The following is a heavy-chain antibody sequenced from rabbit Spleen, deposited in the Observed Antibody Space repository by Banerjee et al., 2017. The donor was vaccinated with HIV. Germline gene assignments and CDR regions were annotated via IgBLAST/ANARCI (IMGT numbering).Heavy chain of an antibody. J-gene: IGHJ4*01. D-gene: IGHD1-1*01. CDR2: IYAGSSDTT. Sequence: QEQLEESGGGLVQPEGSLTLACTASGFSFSSSYYMCCVRQAPGKGLEWIACIYAGSSDTTDYASWVNGRFTISKTSSTTVTLQMTSLTAADTATYFCARASSIGYRRFDLWGQGTLVTVS. CDR1: GFSFSSSYY. CDR3: ARASSIGYRRFDL. V-gene: IGHV1S45*01.